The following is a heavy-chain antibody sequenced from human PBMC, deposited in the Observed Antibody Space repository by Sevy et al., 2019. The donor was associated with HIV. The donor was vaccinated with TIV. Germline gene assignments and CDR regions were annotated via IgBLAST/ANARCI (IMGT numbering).Heavy chain of an antibody. V-gene: IGHV3-7*01. CDR2: IKEDGSEV. CDR1: GFAFSSYW. CDR3: ARELDSSSWWGYSDC. J-gene: IGHJ4*02. Sequence: PGGSLRLSCAASGFAFSSYWMSWVRQAPGKGLEWVANIKEDGSEVYYVGSVKGRFTISRDNAKNSLYLQMNSLRVEDTAVYYCARELDSSSWWGYSDCWGQGILVTVSS. D-gene: IGHD6-13*01.